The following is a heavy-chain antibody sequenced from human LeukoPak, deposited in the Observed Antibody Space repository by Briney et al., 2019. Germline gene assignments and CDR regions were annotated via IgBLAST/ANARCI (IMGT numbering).Heavy chain of an antibody. D-gene: IGHD3-16*02. CDR1: GDSISSYY. Sequence: SETLSLTCTVFGDSISSYYWSWIRQPPGKGLEWIAYISNNGHVNHSPSLRSRVTLSIDTSKNQFSLRLSSVTAADTAVYYCARYRHHNWFDPWGQGTLVTVSS. V-gene: IGHV4-4*08. J-gene: IGHJ5*02. CDR2: ISNNGHV. CDR3: ARYRHHNWFDP.